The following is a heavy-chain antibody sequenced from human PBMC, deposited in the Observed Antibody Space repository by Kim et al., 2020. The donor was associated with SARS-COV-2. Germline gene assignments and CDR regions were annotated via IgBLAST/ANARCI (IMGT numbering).Heavy chain of an antibody. J-gene: IGHJ3*02. CDR1: GGTFSSYA. D-gene: IGHD3-22*01. CDR3: ARPYYYDSSGYYYPDAFDI. V-gene: IGHV1-69*04. Sequence: SVKVSCKASGGTFSSYAISWVRQAPGQGLEWMGRIIPILGIANYAQKFQGRVTITADKSTSTAYMELSSLRSEDTAVYYCARPYYYDSSGYYYPDAFDIWGQGTNGHRLF. CDR2: IIPILGIA.